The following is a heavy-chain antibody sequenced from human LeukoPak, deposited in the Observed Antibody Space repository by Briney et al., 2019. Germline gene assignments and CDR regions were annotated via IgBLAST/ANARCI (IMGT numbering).Heavy chain of an antibody. V-gene: IGHV3-7*03. Sequence: GGSLRLSCAASGFTFSRNAMNWARQAPGKGLEWVASINHNGNVNYYVDSVKGRFTISRDNAKNSLYLQMSNLRAEDTAVYFCARGGGLDVWGQGATVTVSS. J-gene: IGHJ6*02. CDR2: INHNGNVN. CDR3: ARGGGLDV. CDR1: GFTFSRNA. D-gene: IGHD3-16*01.